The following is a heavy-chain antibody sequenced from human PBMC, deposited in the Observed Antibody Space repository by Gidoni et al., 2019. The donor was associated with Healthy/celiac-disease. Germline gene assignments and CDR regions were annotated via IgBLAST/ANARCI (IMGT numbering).Heavy chain of an antibody. CDR1: GGSFSGYY. CDR3: PLSSGFDYAPDGRLDY. J-gene: IGHJ4*02. D-gene: IGHD3-22*01. Sequence: QVQLQQWGAGLLKPSETLSLTCAVYGGSFSGYYWSWIRQPPGKGLEWIGEINHSGSTNYHPSLKSRVTISVDTSKNQFSLKLSSVTAADTAVYYCPLSSGFDYAPDGRLDYWGQGTLVTVSS. CDR2: INHSGST. V-gene: IGHV4-34*01.